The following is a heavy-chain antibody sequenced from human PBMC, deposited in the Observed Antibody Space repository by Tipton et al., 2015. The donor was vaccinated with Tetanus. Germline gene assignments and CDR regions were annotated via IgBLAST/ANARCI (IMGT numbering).Heavy chain of an antibody. Sequence: TLSLTCTVSGGSISSSSYYWGWIRQPPGKGLEWIGTIYYSGSTYYNPSLKSRVTISVDTSKNQFSLNLSSVTAADTAVYYCARGGIAAAGILDYWGQGTLVTVSS. V-gene: IGHV4-39*07. CDR1: GGSISSSSYY. CDR2: IYYSGST. D-gene: IGHD6-13*01. J-gene: IGHJ4*02. CDR3: ARGGIAAAGILDY.